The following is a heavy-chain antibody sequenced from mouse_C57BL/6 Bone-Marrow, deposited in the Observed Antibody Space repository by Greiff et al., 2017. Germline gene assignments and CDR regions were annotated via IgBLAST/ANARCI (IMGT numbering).Heavy chain of an antibody. D-gene: IGHD2-2*01. J-gene: IGHJ2*01. CDR2: ISDGGSYT. V-gene: IGHV5-4*01. CDR3: ARARWLRQDYFDY. CDR1: GFTFSSYA. Sequence: DVHLVESGGGLVKPGGSLKLSCAASGFTFSSYAMSWVRQTPEKRLEWVATISDGGSYTYYPDNVKGRFTISRDNAKNNLYLQISHLKSEDTAMYYCARARWLRQDYFDYWGQGTTLTVSS.